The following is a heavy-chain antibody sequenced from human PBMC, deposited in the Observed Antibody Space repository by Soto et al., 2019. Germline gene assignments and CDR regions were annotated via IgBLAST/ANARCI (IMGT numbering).Heavy chain of an antibody. D-gene: IGHD1-26*01. V-gene: IGHV3-53*01. CDR3: ARHRHPRGTVGATSPLDP. J-gene: IGHJ5*02. CDR1: CFSVSSNY. CDR2: HYSGGST. Sequence: GGSLRLSCAISCFSVSSNYLSWVRQAPGKGLEWVSVHYSGGSTYYADSVQGRFNISRDKSNNTLYLQMRRVRAEDTAVYFCARHRHPRGTVGATSPLDPWGQGTQVTVSS.